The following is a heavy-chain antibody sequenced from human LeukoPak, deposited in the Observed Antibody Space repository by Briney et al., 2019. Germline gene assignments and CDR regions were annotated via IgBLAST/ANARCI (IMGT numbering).Heavy chain of an antibody. Sequence: PGGSLRLSCAASGFTFSSYRMNCVRHAPGKGLEWVSSISSSSSYIYYADSVKGRFTISRDNAKISVYLQMNSLRAEDTAVYYCARDAVGTGYSSSWYSDYWGQGTLVTVSS. CDR2: ISSSSSYI. CDR1: GFTFSSYR. J-gene: IGHJ4*02. CDR3: ARDAVGTGYSSSWYSDY. D-gene: IGHD6-13*01. V-gene: IGHV3-21*01.